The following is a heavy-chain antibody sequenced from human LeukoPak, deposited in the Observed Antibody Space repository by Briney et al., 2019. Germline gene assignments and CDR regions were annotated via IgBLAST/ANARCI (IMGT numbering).Heavy chain of an antibody. V-gene: IGHV3-11*01. D-gene: IGHD6-13*01. CDR1: GFTFSDFH. CDR2: ISGSAGTT. J-gene: IGHJ4*02. Sequence: GGSLRLSCAASGFTFSDFHMSWIHQAPGKGLEWVSYISGSAGTTYYAASVKGRFTSSRDNAKNSLYLQMNSLRAEDTAVYYCAREGSSSWFVNSWGQGTLVTVSS. CDR3: AREGSSSWFVNS.